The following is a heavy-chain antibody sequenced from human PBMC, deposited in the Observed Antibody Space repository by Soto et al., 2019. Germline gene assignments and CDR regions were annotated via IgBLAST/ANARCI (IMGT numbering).Heavy chain of an antibody. CDR3: ARDLVVVSSAAIGDYFYYGMDV. D-gene: IGHD2-2*02. CDR1: GFTFSSYG. J-gene: IGHJ6*02. CDR2: IWFDGSNR. Sequence: GGSLRLSCAASGFTFSSYGMHWVRQAPGKGLEWVAVIWFDGSNRYHADSVKGRFTISRDNSKHTLYLQMNSLRAEDTAVYYCARDLVVVSSAAIGDYFYYGMDVWGQGTTVTVSS. V-gene: IGHV3-33*01.